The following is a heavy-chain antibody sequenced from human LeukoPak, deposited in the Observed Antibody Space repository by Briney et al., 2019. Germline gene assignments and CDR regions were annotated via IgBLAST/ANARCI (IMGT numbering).Heavy chain of an antibody. CDR3: ARDRGWLQYIDY. V-gene: IGHV3-20*04. CDR2: TNWNGGNT. CDR1: GFTFGDYG. D-gene: IGHD5-24*01. Sequence: GGSLRLSCAASGFTFGDYGMSWVRQAPGKGLEWVSSTNWNGGNTAYADSVKGRFTISRDTAKDSLYLQLNSLRAEDTALYYCARDRGWLQYIDYWGQGTLVTVSS. J-gene: IGHJ4*02.